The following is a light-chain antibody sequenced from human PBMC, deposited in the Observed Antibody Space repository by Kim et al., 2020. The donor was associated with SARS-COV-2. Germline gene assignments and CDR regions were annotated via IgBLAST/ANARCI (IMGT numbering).Light chain of an antibody. Sequence: LAPGEEATLACRASQSVDSSYLAWYQQRLGQAPRLLMFGASNRATGVPDRFSGSGAATDFTLTITRVEPEDFAMYYCQQFDGSRYTFGQGTKLEIK. CDR3: QQFDGSRYT. J-gene: IGKJ2*01. V-gene: IGKV3-20*01. CDR1: QSVDSSY. CDR2: GAS.